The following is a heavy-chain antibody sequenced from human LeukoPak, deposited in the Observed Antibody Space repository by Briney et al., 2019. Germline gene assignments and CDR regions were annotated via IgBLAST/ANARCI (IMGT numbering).Heavy chain of an antibody. V-gene: IGHV1-69*05. CDR3: ARVYYDFWSGYSGAFDI. Sequence: SVKVSCKASGGTFSSYAISWVRQAPGQGLEWMGGIIPIFGTANYAQQFQGRVTITTDESTSTAYMELSSLRSEDTAVYYCARVYYDFWSGYSGAFDIWGQGTMVTVSS. CDR2: IIPIFGTA. CDR1: GGTFSSYA. D-gene: IGHD3-3*01. J-gene: IGHJ3*02.